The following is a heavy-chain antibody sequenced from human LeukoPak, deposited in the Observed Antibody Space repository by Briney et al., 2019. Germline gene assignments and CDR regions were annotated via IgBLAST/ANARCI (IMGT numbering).Heavy chain of an antibody. Sequence: SETLSPTCTVSGGSISSSSYFWAWIRQPPGRGLEWIGSISYSGSTYSNPSLMSRVTISVDTSKNQFSLKLSSVTAADTAVFYCARYFYDTSGTYYPYFDYWGQGILVTVSS. CDR2: ISYSGST. V-gene: IGHV4-39*01. CDR3: ARYFYDTSGTYYPYFDY. J-gene: IGHJ4*02. D-gene: IGHD3-22*01. CDR1: GGSISSSSYF.